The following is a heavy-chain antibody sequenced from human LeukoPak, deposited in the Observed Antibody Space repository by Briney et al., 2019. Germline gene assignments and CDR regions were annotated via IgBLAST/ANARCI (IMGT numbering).Heavy chain of an antibody. J-gene: IGHJ5*02. Sequence: SQTLSLTCAISGDSVSSNSVTWNWIRQSPSRGLEWLGRTYYRSTWYNDYAVSVRGRITVNPDTSKNQFSLHLNSVTPEDTAVYYCARRLTQYDCFDPWGQGILVTASS. D-gene: IGHD2-2*01. CDR2: TYYRSTWYN. CDR3: ARRLTQYDCFDP. V-gene: IGHV6-1*01. CDR1: GDSVSSNSVT.